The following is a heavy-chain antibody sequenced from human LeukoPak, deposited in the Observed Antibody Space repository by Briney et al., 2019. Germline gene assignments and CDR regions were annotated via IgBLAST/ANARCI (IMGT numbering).Heavy chain of an antibody. CDR3: ARDVFCGGDCYSPKSN. CDR2: INQDGSEK. J-gene: IGHJ4*02. D-gene: IGHD2-21*02. CDR1: GFTFRNYW. Sequence: PGGSLRLSRAASGFTFRNYWMSWVRQAPGMGLEWVATINQDGSEKYHVDSVKGRFTISRDNAENSLFLQRNSLRAEDTAVYYCARDVFCGGDCYSPKSNWGQGTLVTVSS. V-gene: IGHV3-7*01.